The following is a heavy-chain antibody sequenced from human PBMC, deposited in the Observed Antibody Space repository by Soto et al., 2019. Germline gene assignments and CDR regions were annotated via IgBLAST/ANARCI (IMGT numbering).Heavy chain of an antibody. CDR1: GGSVSSSTSY. D-gene: IGHD3-22*01. CDR2: IYHSGTT. J-gene: IGHJ5*02. V-gene: IGHV4-39*07. Sequence: SETLSLTCTVSGGSVSSSTSYWGWIRQPPGKGLEWIGNIYHSGTTYYNPSVKGRVTISVDTSKNQFSLKMSSVTAADTAVYYCARDSSGYYWFDPWGQGTLVTVSS. CDR3: ARDSSGYYWFDP.